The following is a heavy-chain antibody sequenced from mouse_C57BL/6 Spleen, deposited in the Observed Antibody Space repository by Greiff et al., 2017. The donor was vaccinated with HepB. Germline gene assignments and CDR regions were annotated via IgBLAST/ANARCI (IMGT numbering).Heavy chain of an antibody. CDR2: INPGSGGT. V-gene: IGHV1-54*01. CDR1: GYAFTNYL. J-gene: IGHJ4*01. Sequence: VQGVESGAELVRPGTSVKVSCKASGYAFTNYLIEWVKQRPGQGLEWIGVINPGSGGTNYNEKFKGKATLTADKSSSTAYMQLSSLTSEDSAVYFCARRPYGSSYAMDYWGQGTSVTVSS. CDR3: ARRPYGSSYAMDY. D-gene: IGHD1-1*01.